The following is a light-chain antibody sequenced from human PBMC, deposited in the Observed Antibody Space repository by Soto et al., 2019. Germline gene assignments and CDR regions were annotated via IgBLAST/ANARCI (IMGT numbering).Light chain of an antibody. CDR2: DVS. Sequence: DIQMTQSPSTLSASVGERVTITCRASQSVTNWLAWYQQKPGKAPKLLIYDVSSLESGVPSRFSGSGSGTEFILTISSLQPEDFATYYCQQYDSYPWTFGQGTKVEMK. V-gene: IGKV1-5*01. CDR1: QSVTNW. J-gene: IGKJ1*01. CDR3: QQYDSYPWT.